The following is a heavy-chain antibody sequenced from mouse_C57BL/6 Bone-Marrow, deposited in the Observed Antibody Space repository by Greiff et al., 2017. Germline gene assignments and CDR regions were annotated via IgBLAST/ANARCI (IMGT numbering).Heavy chain of an antibody. CDR1: GYAFSSSW. Sequence: VKLQESGPELVKPGASVKISCKASGYAFSSSWMNWVKQRPGKGLEWIGRIYPGDGDTNYNGKFKGKATLTADKSSSTAYMQLSSLTSEDSAVYFCARFFYYYGSSPYYFDYWGQGTTLTVSS. J-gene: IGHJ2*01. D-gene: IGHD1-1*01. V-gene: IGHV1-82*01. CDR3: ARFFYYYGSSPYYFDY. CDR2: IYPGDGDT.